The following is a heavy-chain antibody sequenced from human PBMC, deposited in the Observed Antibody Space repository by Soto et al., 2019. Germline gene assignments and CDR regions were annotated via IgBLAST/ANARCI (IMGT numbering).Heavy chain of an antibody. CDR3: ARDSPPTVTGAFDI. CDR1: GGTFSSYA. CDR2: IVPIVGTA. D-gene: IGHD4-17*01. V-gene: IGHV1-69*13. Sequence: SVKVSCKASGGTFSSYAISWVRQAPGQGLEWMGGIVPIVGTANYTQKFQGRVTITADESTSTASMALSSLRSEDTAMYYCARDSPPTVTGAFDIWG. J-gene: IGHJ3*02.